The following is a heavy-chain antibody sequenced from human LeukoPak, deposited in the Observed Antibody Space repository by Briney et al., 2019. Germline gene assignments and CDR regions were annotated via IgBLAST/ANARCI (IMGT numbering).Heavy chain of an antibody. J-gene: IGHJ3*02. CDR3: ARRMAPYSAFDI. D-gene: IGHD5-12*01. CDR2: IYSGGST. CDR1: GFTVSSNY. V-gene: IGHV3-53*01. Sequence: GGSLRLSCAASGFTVSSNYMSWVRQAPGKGLEWVSVIYSGGSTYYADSVKGRFTISRDNSKNTLSLQMNSLRAEDTAVFYCARRMAPYSAFDIWGQGTMVTVSS.